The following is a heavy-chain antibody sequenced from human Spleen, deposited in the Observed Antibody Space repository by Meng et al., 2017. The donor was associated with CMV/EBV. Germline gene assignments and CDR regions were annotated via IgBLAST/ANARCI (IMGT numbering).Heavy chain of an antibody. CDR2: IKGDGIDI. V-gene: IGHV3-7*01. CDR1: GFTFSSYA. J-gene: IGHJ4*02. Sequence: GESLKISCAASGFTFSSYAMHWVRQAPGKGLEWVANIKGDGIDIYYVDSVKGRFTISRDSAKNSLYLQMNSLRAEDTAVYYCATTGYSRGWYYFNYWGQGTLVTVSS. CDR3: ATTGYSRGWYYFNY. D-gene: IGHD6-19*01.